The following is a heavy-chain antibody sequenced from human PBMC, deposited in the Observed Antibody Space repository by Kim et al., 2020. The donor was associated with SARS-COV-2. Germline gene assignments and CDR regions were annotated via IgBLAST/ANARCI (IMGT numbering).Heavy chain of an antibody. CDR1: GGTFSSYA. V-gene: IGHV1-69*13. Sequence: SVKVSCKASGGTFSSYAISWVRQAPGQGLEWMGGIIPIFGTANYAQKFQGRVTITADESTSTAYMELSSLRSEDTAVYYCARGDIVVVVAAHPDYYGMDVWGQGTTVTVSS. J-gene: IGHJ6*02. CDR2: IIPIFGTA. CDR3: ARGDIVVVVAAHPDYYGMDV. D-gene: IGHD2-15*01.